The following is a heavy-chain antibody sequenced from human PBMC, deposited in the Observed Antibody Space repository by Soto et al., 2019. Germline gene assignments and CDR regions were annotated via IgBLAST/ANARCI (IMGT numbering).Heavy chain of an antibody. CDR2: INHSGST. J-gene: IGHJ4*02. CDR3: ARGRDVVVPQWVYYFDY. CDR1: GGSFSGYY. V-gene: IGHV4-34*01. Sequence: PSETLSLTCAVYGGSFSGYYWSWIRQPPGKGLEWIGEINHSGSTNYNPSLKSRVTISVDTSKNQFSLKLSSVTAADTAVYYCARGRDVVVPQWVYYFDYWGQGTLVTVSS. D-gene: IGHD2-2*01.